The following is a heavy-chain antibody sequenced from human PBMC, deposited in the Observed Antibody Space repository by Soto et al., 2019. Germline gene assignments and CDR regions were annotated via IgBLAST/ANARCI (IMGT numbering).Heavy chain of an antibody. CDR2: IIPILGIA. V-gene: IGHV1-69*04. D-gene: IGHD4-17*01. CDR3: ARDGDGDSPLGYFQH. CDR1: GGTFSSYT. Sequence: SVKVSCKASGGTFSSYTISWVRQAPGQGLEWMGRIIPILGIANYAQKFQGRVTITADKSTSTAYMELSSLRSEDTAVYYCARDGDGDSPLGYFQHWGQGTLVTVSS. J-gene: IGHJ1*01.